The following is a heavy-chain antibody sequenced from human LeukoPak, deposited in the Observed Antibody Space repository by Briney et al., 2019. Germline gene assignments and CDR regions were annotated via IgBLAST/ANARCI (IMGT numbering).Heavy chain of an antibody. CDR2: INPNSGGT. CDR1: GYTFTGYY. J-gene: IGHJ6*02. Sequence: ASVKVSCKASGYTFTGYYMHWVRQAPGQGLEWMGWINPNSGGTNYAQKFQGRVTMTRDTSISTAYMELSRLRSDDTAVYYCARAPLADDYYYGMDVWGQGTTVTVSS. V-gene: IGHV1-2*02. CDR3: ARAPLADDYYYGMDV.